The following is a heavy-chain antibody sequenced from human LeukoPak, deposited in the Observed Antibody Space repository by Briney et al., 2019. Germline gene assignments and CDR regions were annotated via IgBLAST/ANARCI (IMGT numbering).Heavy chain of an antibody. CDR3: ARSLTQFVANDGYSQH. CDR1: GGSISSYY. D-gene: IGHD1-1*01. J-gene: IGHJ1*01. CDR2: IYYSGST. Sequence: SETLSLTCTVSGGSISSYYWSWIRQPPGKGLEWIGYIYYSGSTNYNPSLKSRVTISVDTSKNKFSLMLSSVTAADTAVYYCARSLTQFVANDGYSQHWGQGTLVTVSS. V-gene: IGHV4-59*08.